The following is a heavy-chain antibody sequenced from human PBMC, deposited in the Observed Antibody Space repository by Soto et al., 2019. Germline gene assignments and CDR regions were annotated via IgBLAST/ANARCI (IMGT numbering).Heavy chain of an antibody. CDR2: ISSSATTI. D-gene: IGHD2-2*01. Sequence: LRLSCAASGFTFSHYEMNWVRQAPGKGLEWVSSISSSATTIYYADSVKGRFTISRDNAKNSLYLQMNSLRVEDTAVYYCARVYCSTTTCYGVDHWGQGTLVTVSS. J-gene: IGHJ4*02. CDR1: GFTFSHYE. CDR3: ARVYCSTTTCYGVDH. V-gene: IGHV3-48*03.